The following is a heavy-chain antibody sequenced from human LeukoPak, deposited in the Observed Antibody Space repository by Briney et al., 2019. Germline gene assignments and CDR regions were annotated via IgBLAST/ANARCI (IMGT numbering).Heavy chain of an antibody. CDR1: GFTFRSYS. Sequence: GGSLRLSCAASGFTFRSYSMNWVPQAPGKGREWVSSISSSSSYRYYADSVKGRFTISRDNAKNSLYLQMNSLRAEDTAVYYCARDMPDYDYVWGSYRPFDYWGQGTLVTVSS. J-gene: IGHJ4*02. CDR2: ISSSSSYR. D-gene: IGHD3-16*02. V-gene: IGHV3-21*01. CDR3: ARDMPDYDYVWGSYRPFDY.